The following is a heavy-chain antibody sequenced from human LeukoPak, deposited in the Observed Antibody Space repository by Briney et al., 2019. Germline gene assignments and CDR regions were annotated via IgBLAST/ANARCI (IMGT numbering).Heavy chain of an antibody. CDR1: GYTLTSYG. Sequence: ASVKVSCKASGYTLTSYGFSWVRQAPGQGLEWMGWISAYNGNPNYAQKLQGRVTMTTDTSTSTAYMELRSLRSDDTAVYYCARAYMYYDILTGFDYWGQGTLVTVSS. CDR3: ARAYMYYDILTGFDY. V-gene: IGHV1-18*01. J-gene: IGHJ4*02. CDR2: ISAYNGNP. D-gene: IGHD3-9*01.